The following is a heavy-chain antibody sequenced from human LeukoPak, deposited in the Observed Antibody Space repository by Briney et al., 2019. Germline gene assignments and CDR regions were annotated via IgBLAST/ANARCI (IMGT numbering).Heavy chain of an antibody. CDR3: ARGGESPSAFDY. CDR2: LYGGGTT. J-gene: IGHJ4*02. V-gene: IGHV3-53*01. Sequence: GGSLRLSCAVSGFTVSDNHMSWVRQAPGKGLEWVSVLYGGGTTYYTDSVKGRFTISRDNSKNTLYLQMKSLRAEDTAVYYCARGGESPSAFDYWGQGTLVTVSS. CDR1: GFTVSDNH. D-gene: IGHD3-10*01.